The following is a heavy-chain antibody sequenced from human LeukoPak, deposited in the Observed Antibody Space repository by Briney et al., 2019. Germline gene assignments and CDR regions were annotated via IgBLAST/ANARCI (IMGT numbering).Heavy chain of an antibody. V-gene: IGHV3-33*01. CDR3: ARGSEPRSTQKSFDSSSWKPSHHFDF. Sequence: PGGSLRLSCTASEFMFSSYGMHWVRQAPGKGLEWVAVIRYDEGSKSYGDSVKGRFTISRDNSKDTLYLQVNSLRVEDTAVYYCARGSEPRSTQKSFDSSSWKPSHHFDFWGQGTLVTVSS. J-gene: IGHJ4*02. D-gene: IGHD6-13*01. CDR1: EFMFSSYG. CDR2: IRYDEGSK.